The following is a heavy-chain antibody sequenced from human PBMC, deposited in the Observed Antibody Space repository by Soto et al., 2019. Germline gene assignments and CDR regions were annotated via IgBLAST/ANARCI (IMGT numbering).Heavy chain of an antibody. CDR3: ARSCLPTRWVDWHVDL. CDR1: GVTFNTYA. Sequence: GGALRLPCAASGVTFNTYAMHWVRQAPGKGLKWVAAISYDGINKYYVDSVKGRFTISRDNSKNTLYVQMNSLRAEDKALYYCARSCLPTRWVDWHVDLSGRGILAT. V-gene: IGHV3-30*03. J-gene: IGHJ2*01. D-gene: IGHD2-15*01. CDR2: ISYDGINK.